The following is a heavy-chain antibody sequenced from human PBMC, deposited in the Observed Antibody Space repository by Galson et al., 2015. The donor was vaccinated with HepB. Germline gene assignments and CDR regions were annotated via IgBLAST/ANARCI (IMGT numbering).Heavy chain of an antibody. CDR1: GFSLTTAGMC. CDR3: VRIRPGSYVEH. V-gene: IGHV2-70*11. J-gene: IGHJ4*02. Sequence: PALVKPTQTVTLTCTFSGFSLTTAGMCVSWIRQPPGRALEWLARIDWDDDKYYATTLKTRLAISKDTSGNQVVLTVPDMDPSDTATYYCVRIRPGSYVEHWGQGILVTVSS. D-gene: IGHD3-16*01. CDR2: IDWDDDK.